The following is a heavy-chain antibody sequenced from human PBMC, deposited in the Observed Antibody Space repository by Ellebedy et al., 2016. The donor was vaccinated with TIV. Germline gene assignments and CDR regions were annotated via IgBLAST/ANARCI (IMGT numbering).Heavy chain of an antibody. CDR1: GDSLSNGGSY. CDR3: ARGDGSPRGGYAMDV. Sequence: SETLSLTCTVSGDSLSNGGSYWSWIRQHPGKGLEWIGYIYNTGSTYYNPSLKSLLTISIDTSKNQFSLKLSSVTAADTAVYYCARGDGSPRGGYAMDVWGQGTTVTVSS. J-gene: IGHJ6*02. V-gene: IGHV4-31*01. D-gene: IGHD5-24*01. CDR2: IYNTGST.